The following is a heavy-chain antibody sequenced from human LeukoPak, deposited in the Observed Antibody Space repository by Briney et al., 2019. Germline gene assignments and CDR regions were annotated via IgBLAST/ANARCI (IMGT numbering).Heavy chain of an antibody. CDR2: MNPNSGDT. CDR3: VPRGDGGFDY. J-gene: IGHJ4*02. Sequence: ASVKVSCKTSRYTFTGYYMHWVRQAPGQGLEWLGRMNPNSGDTNYPQNFQGRVTMTRDTSISTAYMELSSLRSDDTAVYYCVPRGDGGFDYWGQGTLVIVSS. D-gene: IGHD3-16*01. V-gene: IGHV1-2*06. CDR1: RYTFTGYY.